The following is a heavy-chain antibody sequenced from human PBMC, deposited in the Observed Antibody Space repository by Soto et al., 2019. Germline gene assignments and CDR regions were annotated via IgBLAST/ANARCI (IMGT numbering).Heavy chain of an antibody. CDR2: ISYSGTT. J-gene: IGHJ4*02. CDR1: GGSISSGNYY. V-gene: IGHV4-30-4*03. Sequence: QVQLQESGPGLVKPSQTLSLTCTVSGGSISSGNYYWSWIRQPPGKGLEWIGFISYSGTTHYTTSLRTRVTISVNSADTPFTLFLSYVTSADTAEYDGYSFASPVTTLSYLDDWGQGTLVTVSS. CDR3: YSFASPVTTLSYLDD. D-gene: IGHD4-17*01.